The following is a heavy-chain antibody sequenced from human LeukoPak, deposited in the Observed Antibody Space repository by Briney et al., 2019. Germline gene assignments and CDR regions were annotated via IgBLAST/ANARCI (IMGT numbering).Heavy chain of an antibody. Sequence: GGSLRLSCAASGFTFSSYSMNWVRQAPGKGLEWVSYISSSSTIYYADSVKGRFTISRDNAKNSLYLQMNSLRAEDMAVYYCARVRPYSSSIYYYYYMDVWGKGTTVTVSS. D-gene: IGHD6-6*01. CDR2: ISSSSTI. V-gene: IGHV3-48*04. CDR1: GFTFSSYS. J-gene: IGHJ6*03. CDR3: ARVRPYSSSIYYYYYMDV.